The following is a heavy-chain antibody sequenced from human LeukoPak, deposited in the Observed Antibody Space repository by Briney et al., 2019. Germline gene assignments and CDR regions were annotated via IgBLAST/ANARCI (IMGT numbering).Heavy chain of an antibody. CDR1: GGTFSSYA. CDR2: IIPIFGIA. J-gene: IGHJ4*02. Sequence: SVKVSCKASGGTFSSYAISWVRQAPGQGLEWMGRIIPIFGIANYAQKFQGRVTITADKSTSTAYMELSSLRSEDTAVYYCARENDFWSGYSHWGQGTLVTVSS. V-gene: IGHV1-69*04. D-gene: IGHD3-3*01. CDR3: ARENDFWSGYSH.